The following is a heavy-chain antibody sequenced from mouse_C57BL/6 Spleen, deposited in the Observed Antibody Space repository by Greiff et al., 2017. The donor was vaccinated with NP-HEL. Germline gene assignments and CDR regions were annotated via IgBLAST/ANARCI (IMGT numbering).Heavy chain of an antibody. Sequence: EVQLQQSVAELVRPGASVKLSCTASGFNIKNTYMHWVKQRPEQGLEWIGRIDPANGNTKYAPKFQGKATITADTSSNTAYLQLSSLTSEDTAIYYCARSEGSYYYGSSYAMDYWGQRTSVTVSS. CDR1: GFNIKNTY. D-gene: IGHD1-1*01. CDR2: IDPANGNT. J-gene: IGHJ4*01. CDR3: ARSEGSYYYGSSYAMDY. V-gene: IGHV14-3*01.